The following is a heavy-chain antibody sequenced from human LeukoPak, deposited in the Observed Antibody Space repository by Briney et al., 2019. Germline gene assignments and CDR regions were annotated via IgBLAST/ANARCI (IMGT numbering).Heavy chain of an antibody. J-gene: IGHJ3*02. V-gene: IGHV3-74*01. CDR3: ARTHYYDSSGYLIGTHHAFDI. CDR1: GFTFSSYW. D-gene: IGHD3-22*01. Sequence: GGSLRLSCAASGFTFSSYWMHWVRQAPGKGLVWVSCIYSDGSSTSYADSVKGRFTISRDNAKNTLYLQMNSLRAEDTAVYYCARTHYYDSSGYLIGTHHAFDIWGQGTMVTVSS. CDR2: IYSDGSST.